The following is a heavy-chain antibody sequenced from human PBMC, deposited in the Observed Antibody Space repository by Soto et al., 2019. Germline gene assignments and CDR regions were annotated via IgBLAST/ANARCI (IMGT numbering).Heavy chain of an antibody. CDR2: IYYSGST. CDR1: GGSISSYY. V-gene: IGHV4-59*01. CDR3: ARVTYYYGSGSYYYYYGMDV. J-gene: IGHJ6*02. Sequence: SETLSLTCTVSGGSISSYYWSWIRQPPGKGLEWIGYIYYSGSTNYNPSLKSRVTISVDTSKNQFSLKLSSVTAADTAVYYCARVTYYYGSGSYYYYYGMDVWGQGTTVTVS. D-gene: IGHD3-10*01.